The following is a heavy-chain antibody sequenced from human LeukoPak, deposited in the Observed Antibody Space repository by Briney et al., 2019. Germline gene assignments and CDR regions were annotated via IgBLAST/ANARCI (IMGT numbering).Heavy chain of an antibody. CDR2: INPTSGGT. V-gene: IGHV1-2*02. Sequence: ASVKVSCKASGYTFTGYYVHWVRQAPGQGLEWMGWINPTSGGTNYAQKFQGRVTMTGDTSISTAYMELSRLSFDDTAVYFCAGRPDTSIDAIFDYWGQGTLVTISS. J-gene: IGHJ4*02. CDR3: AGRPDTSIDAIFDY. CDR1: GYTFTGYY. D-gene: IGHD5-18*01.